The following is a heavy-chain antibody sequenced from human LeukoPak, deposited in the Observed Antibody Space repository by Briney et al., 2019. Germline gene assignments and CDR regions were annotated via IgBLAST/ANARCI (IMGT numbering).Heavy chain of an antibody. J-gene: IGHJ4*02. CDR3: ARDGSPYNPRFDY. Sequence: AGGSLRLSCAASGLTFSSYAMHWVRQAPGKGLEWVAVISYDGSNKYYADSVKGRFTISRDNSKNTLHLQMNSLRAEDTAVYYCARDGSPYNPRFDYWGQGTLVTVSS. CDR1: GLTFSSYA. CDR2: ISYDGSNK. D-gene: IGHD5-24*01. V-gene: IGHV3-30-3*01.